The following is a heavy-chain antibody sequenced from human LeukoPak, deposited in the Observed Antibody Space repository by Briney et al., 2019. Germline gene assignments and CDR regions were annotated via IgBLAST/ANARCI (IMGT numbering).Heavy chain of an antibody. D-gene: IGHD3-10*01. CDR3: TTAGKFYYGSGSPSWFDP. CDR2: VDPEDGET. Sequence: ASVKISCKASGYSFTDYFMHWVQQAPGKGLEWMGHVDPEDGETIYGEKFQGRVTITADTSTDTAYMELSSLRSEDTAVYYCTTAGKFYYGSGSPSWFDPWGQGTLVTVSS. J-gene: IGHJ5*02. CDR1: GYSFTDYF. V-gene: IGHV1-69-2*01.